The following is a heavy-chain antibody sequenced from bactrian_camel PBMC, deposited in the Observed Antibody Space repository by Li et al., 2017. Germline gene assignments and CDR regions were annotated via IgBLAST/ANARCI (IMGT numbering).Heavy chain of an antibody. CDR2: ITRDGLT. CDR3: ATGFGASDCRWRS. D-gene: IGHD4*01. CDR1: GYDDMRYC. J-gene: IGHJ4*01. V-gene: IGHV3S26*01. Sequence: VQLVESGGGSVQAGGSLRLSCAATASGYDDMRYCMAWFRQAPGKGREGVASITRDGLTTYADSVKGRFTVSKDSAKNTLYLQMNSLKPEDTAMYFRATGFGASDCRWRSWGQGTQVTVS.